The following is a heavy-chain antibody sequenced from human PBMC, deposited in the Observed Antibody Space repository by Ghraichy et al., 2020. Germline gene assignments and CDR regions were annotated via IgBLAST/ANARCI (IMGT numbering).Heavy chain of an antibody. CDR2: ISAYNGNT. Sequence: ASVKVSCKASGYTFTSYGISWVRQAPGQGLEWMGWISAYNGNTNYAQKLQGRVTMTTDTSTSTAYMELRSLRSDDTAVYYCARAPPYSSSSPRWFDPWGQGTLVTVSS. CDR1: GYTFTSYG. D-gene: IGHD6-13*01. CDR3: ARAPPYSSSSPRWFDP. V-gene: IGHV1-18*04. J-gene: IGHJ5*02.